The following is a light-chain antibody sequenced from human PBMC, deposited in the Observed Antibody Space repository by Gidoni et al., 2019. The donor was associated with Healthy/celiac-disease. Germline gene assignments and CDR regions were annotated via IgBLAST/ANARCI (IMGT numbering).Light chain of an antibody. CDR2: GAS. CDR3: QQYNNWPPLT. Sequence: EIVMTQPPATLSVSPGERATLSCRASQSVSSNLAWYQQKPGQAPRLLLYGASTRATGIPARFSGSGSGTEFTLTISSLQSEDFAVYYCQQYNNWPPLTFGGGTKVEIK. J-gene: IGKJ4*01. V-gene: IGKV3-15*01. CDR1: QSVSSN.